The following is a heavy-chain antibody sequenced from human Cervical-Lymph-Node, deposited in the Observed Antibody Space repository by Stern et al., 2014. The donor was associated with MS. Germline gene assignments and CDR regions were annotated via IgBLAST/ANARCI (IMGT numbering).Heavy chain of an antibody. J-gene: IGHJ4*02. CDR1: GFTFSSYS. CDR3: ARGRGGNYRYYFDY. D-gene: IGHD4-23*01. V-gene: IGHV3-21*02. CDR2: ISSGGSYI. Sequence: EVQLVESGGGLVKPGVSLRLSCAASGFTFSSYSMNWVRQAPGKGLEWVASISSGGSYIYYADSLKGRFTISRDNAKNSLYLQMNSLRAEDTAVYYCARGRGGNYRYYFDYWGQGTLVTVSS.